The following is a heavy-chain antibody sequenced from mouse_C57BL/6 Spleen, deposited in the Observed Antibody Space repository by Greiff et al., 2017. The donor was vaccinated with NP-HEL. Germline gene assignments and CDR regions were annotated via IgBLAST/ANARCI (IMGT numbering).Heavy chain of an antibody. CDR3: AREGKGGDY. J-gene: IGHJ2*01. CDR1: GYTFTSYW. Sequence: QVQLQQPGAELVMPGASVKLSCKASGYTFTSYWMHWVKQRPGQGLEWIGEIDPSDSYTNYNQKFKGKSTLTVDKSSSTAYMQLSSLTSEDSAVYYGAREGKGGDYWGQGTTLTVSS. CDR2: IDPSDSYT. V-gene: IGHV1-69*01.